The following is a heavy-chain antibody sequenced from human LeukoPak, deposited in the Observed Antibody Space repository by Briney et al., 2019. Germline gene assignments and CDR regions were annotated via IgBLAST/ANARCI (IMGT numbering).Heavy chain of an antibody. CDR3: ARGNDGPDYFDY. J-gene: IGHJ4*02. Sequence: ASVTVSCKASGGTFSSYAISWVRQAPGQGLEWMGGIIPIFGTANYAQKFQGRVTITADESTSTAYMELSSLRSEDTAVYYCARGNDGPDYFDYWGQGTLVTVSS. D-gene: IGHD1-1*01. CDR1: GGTFSSYA. V-gene: IGHV1-69*13. CDR2: IIPIFGTA.